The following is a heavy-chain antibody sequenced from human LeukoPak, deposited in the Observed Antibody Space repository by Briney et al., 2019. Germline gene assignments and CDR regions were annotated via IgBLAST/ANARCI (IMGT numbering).Heavy chain of an antibody. Sequence: SQTLSLTCAISGDSVSSNSAAWNWIRQSPSRGLEWLGRTYYRSKWYNDYAVSVKSRITINPDTSKNQFSLKLSSVTAADTAVYYCARGRGTTVTRNGMTFDYWGQGTLVTVSS. CDR2: TYYRSKWYN. J-gene: IGHJ4*02. CDR1: GDSVSSNSAA. CDR3: ARGRGTTVTRNGMTFDY. D-gene: IGHD4-17*01. V-gene: IGHV6-1*01.